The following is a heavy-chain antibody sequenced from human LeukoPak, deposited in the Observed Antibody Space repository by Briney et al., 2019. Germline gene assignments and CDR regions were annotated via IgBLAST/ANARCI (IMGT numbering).Heavy chain of an antibody. CDR1: GFTFSSYS. CDR2: ISSSSSYI. V-gene: IGHV3-21*01. Sequence: GGSLRLSCAASGFTFSSYSMNWARQAPGKGLEWVSSISSSSSYIYYADSVKGRFTISRDNAKNSLYLQMNSLRAEDTAVYYCARDYCSGGSCFDYWGQGTLVTVSS. J-gene: IGHJ4*02. D-gene: IGHD2-15*01. CDR3: ARDYCSGGSCFDY.